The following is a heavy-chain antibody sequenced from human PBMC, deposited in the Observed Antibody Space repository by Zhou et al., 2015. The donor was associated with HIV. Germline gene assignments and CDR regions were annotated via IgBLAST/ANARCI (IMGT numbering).Heavy chain of an antibody. CDR3: ATDDIGGYHSFNY. CDR2: INGDNGKT. V-gene: IGHV1-18*01. D-gene: IGHD3-22*01. Sequence: QVHLVQSGAEVKKPGASVKVSCKASGDTFRYYAISWVRQSPGQGLEWMGWINGDNGKTRYAQQFQGRVTLTTDRSTKTAFMELKYLRSDDAATYYCATDDIGGYHSFNYWGQGTRVFVSS. J-gene: IGHJ4*02. CDR1: GDTFRYYA.